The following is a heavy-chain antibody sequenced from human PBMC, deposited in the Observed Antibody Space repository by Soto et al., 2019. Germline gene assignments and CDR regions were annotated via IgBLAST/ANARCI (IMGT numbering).Heavy chain of an antibody. CDR2: IIPIFGTA. V-gene: IGHV1-69*01. CDR3: ASNEYSTTFYYDGMDV. Sequence: QVQLVQSGAEVKKPGSSVKVSCKASGGTFSSYAITWVRQAPGQGLEWMGRIIPIFGTANYNQKFQGRVTITADESTSTAYMELSSLRSEDTAVYYCASNEYSTTFYYDGMDVWGQGTTVTVSS. D-gene: IGHD6-6*01. CDR1: GGTFSSYA. J-gene: IGHJ6*02.